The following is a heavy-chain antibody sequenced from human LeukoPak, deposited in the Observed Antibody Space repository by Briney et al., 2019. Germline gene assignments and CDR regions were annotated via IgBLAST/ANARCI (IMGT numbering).Heavy chain of an antibody. CDR1: GYTFTSYD. J-gene: IGHJ6*03. CDR2: MNPNSGNT. D-gene: IGHD3-10*01. CDR3: ARALQGITMVRGVYRVYYYYMDV. Sequence: ASVKVSCKASGYTFTSYDINWVRQASGQGLEWMGWMNPNSGNTGYAQKFQGRVTMTRNTSISTAYMEMSSLRSEDTAVYYCARALQGITMVRGVYRVYYYYMDVWGKGTTVTISS. V-gene: IGHV1-8*01.